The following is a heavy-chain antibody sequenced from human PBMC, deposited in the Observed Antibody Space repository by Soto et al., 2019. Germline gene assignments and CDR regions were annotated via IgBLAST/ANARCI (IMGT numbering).Heavy chain of an antibody. CDR1: GYSFTSYW. CDR2: IDPSDSYT. V-gene: IGHV5-10-1*01. CDR3: ASTGYPDMDV. J-gene: IGHJ6*02. Sequence: GESLKISCNGSGYSFTSYWISWVRQMPGKGLEWMGRIDPSDSYTNYSPSFQGHVTISADKSISTAYLQWSSLKASDTAMYYCASTGYPDMDVWGQGTTVTVSS. D-gene: IGHD6-13*01.